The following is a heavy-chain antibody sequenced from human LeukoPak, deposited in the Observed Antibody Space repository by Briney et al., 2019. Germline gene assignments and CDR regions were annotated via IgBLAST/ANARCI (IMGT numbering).Heavy chain of an antibody. CDR2: MYSGGST. D-gene: IGHD4-11*01. CDR3: ARSYSNHLFGMDV. CDR1: GFTVSSYY. V-gene: IGHV3-66*01. Sequence: PGGSLRLSCAASGFTVSSYYMTWVRQAPGKGLEWVSVMYSGGSTYYADSVKGRVAISRDNSQNTVFLQMNSVRVEDTAVYYCARSYSNHLFGMDVWGQGTGVTVSS. J-gene: IGHJ6*02.